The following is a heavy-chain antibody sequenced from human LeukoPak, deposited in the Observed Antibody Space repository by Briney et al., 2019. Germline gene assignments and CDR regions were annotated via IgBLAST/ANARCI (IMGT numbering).Heavy chain of an antibody. Sequence: PGGSLRLSCAAPGFTFSSYEMNWVRQAPGKGLEWVSSISSSSSYIYYADSVKGRFTISRDNAKHSLYLQMNSLRAEDTAVYYCARDLFITGTPDWGNVFDIWGQGTMVTVSS. J-gene: IGHJ3*02. CDR1: GFTFSSYE. CDR2: ISSSSSYI. D-gene: IGHD1-20*01. CDR3: ARDLFITGTPDWGNVFDI. V-gene: IGHV3-21*01.